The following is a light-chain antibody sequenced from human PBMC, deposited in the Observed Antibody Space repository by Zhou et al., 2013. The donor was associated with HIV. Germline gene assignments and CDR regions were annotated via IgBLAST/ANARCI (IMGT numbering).Light chain of an antibody. CDR3: HQYTSAPWT. CDR1: QAINNH. Sequence: DIQMTQSPSFLSAPVRDRVTITCRATQAINNHLAWYQQKPGKVPRLLIFDTSVQSGVSSRFSGSGSGTEFTLTINSLQPEDVATYYCHQYTSAPWTFGQGTKVEI. V-gene: IGKV1-27*01. CDR2: DTS. J-gene: IGKJ1*01.